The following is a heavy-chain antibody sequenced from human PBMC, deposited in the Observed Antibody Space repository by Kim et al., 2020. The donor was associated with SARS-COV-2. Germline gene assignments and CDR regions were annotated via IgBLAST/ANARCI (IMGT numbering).Heavy chain of an antibody. J-gene: IGHJ3*02. CDR2: ISGSGGST. CDR3: AKNQGASIAVALGAFDI. D-gene: IGHD6-19*01. V-gene: IGHV3-23*01. Sequence: GGSLRLSCAASGFTFSSYAMSWVRQAPGKGLEWVSAISGSGGSTYYADSVKGRFTISRDNSKNTLYLQMNSLRAEDTAVYYCAKNQGASIAVALGAFDIWGQGTMVTVSS. CDR1: GFTFSSYA.